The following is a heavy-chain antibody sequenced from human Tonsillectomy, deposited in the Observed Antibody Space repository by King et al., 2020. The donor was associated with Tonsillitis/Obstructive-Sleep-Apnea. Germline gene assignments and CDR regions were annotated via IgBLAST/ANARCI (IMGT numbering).Heavy chain of an antibody. D-gene: IGHD3-22*01. CDR2: IYSGGST. CDR3: ATEYYYDSSGYYYVY. CDR1: GFTVSSNY. V-gene: IGHV3-53*01. Sequence: VQLVESGGGLIQPGGSLRLSCAASGFTVSSNYMSWVRQAPGKGLEWVSVIYSGGSTYYADSVKGRFTISRDNSKNTLYLQMNSLRAEDTAVYYFATEYYYDSSGYYYVYWGQGTLVTVSS. J-gene: IGHJ4*02.